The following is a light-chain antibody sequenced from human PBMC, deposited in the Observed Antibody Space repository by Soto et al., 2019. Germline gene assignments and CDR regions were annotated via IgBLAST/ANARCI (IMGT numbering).Light chain of an antibody. CDR3: QQYKDWPPLT. Sequence: EIVMTQFPVTLSASPGERVTLSRRASQSVNINLAWYQQRPGQAPRVLIYGASNRASGIPDRFSGSGSGTDFTLTISSLEPDDFALYYCQQYKDWPPLTFGGGTRVEIK. J-gene: IGKJ4*01. V-gene: IGKV3D-15*01. CDR2: GAS. CDR1: QSVNIN.